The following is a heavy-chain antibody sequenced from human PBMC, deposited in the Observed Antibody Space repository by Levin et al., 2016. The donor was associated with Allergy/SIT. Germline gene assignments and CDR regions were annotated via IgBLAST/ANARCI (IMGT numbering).Heavy chain of an antibody. CDR3: ARGPNWEYYFDY. D-gene: IGHD1-1*01. Sequence: SETLSLTCTVSGGSISSYYWSWIRQPPGKGLEWIGYIYYSGSTNYNPSLKSRVTISVDTSKNQFSLKLSSVTAADTAVYYCARGPNWEYYFDYWGQGTLVTVSS. J-gene: IGHJ4*02. V-gene: IGHV4-59*01. CDR1: GGSISSYY. CDR2: IYYSGST.